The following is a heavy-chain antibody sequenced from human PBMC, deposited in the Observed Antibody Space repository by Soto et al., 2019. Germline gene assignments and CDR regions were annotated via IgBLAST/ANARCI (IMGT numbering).Heavy chain of an antibody. J-gene: IGHJ4*02. CDR2: ISGSGDST. CDR3: ARRGPGTYFDY. D-gene: IGHD6-13*01. Sequence: GGPLRLSWAASGFTFSSHAMNWVRQAPGKGLEWVSVISGSGDSTYYADSVKGRFTIPRDNSKNTLYLQMNSLRTEDTAVYYCARRGPGTYFDYWGQGTLVTVSS. V-gene: IGHV3-23*01. CDR1: GFTFSSHA.